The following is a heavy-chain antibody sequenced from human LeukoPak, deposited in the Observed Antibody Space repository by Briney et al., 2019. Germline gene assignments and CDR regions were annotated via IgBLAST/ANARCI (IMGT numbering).Heavy chain of an antibody. J-gene: IGHJ4*02. D-gene: IGHD5-18*01. V-gene: IGHV7-4-1*02. CDR2: INTNTGNP. CDR1: GYTFTSYY. CDR3: ARDKSYSYGYGDY. Sequence: GASVKVSCKASGYTFTSYYMHWVRQAPGQGLDWMGWINTNTGNPTYAQGFTGRFVFSLDTSVSTAYLQISSLEAEDTAVYYCARDKSYSYGYGDYWGQGTLVTVSS.